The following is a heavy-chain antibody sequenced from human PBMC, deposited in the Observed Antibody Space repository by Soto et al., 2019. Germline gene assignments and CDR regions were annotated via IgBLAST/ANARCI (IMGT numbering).Heavy chain of an antibody. D-gene: IGHD4-17*01. V-gene: IGHV4-61*01. CDR1: GGSVSDKTYY. CDR2: VYYSGTT. J-gene: IGHJ4*02. CDR3: ARTTAVPNSLRSRYFFDY. Sequence: SETLSLTCSVSGGSVSDKTYYWSWIRQPPGKRLEWIGYVYYSGTTNYNPSLKSRVTISVDLSKDQFSLRLSSVTTADTALYYCARTTAVPNSLRSRYFFDYWGQGTLVTVSS.